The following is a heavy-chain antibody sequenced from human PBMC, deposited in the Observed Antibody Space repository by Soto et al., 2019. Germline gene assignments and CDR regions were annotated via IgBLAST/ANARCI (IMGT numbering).Heavy chain of an antibody. J-gene: IGHJ4*02. CDR2: IIPIFSTA. Sequence: QVQLVQSGAEVRKPGSSVKVSCKASGGTFSRHAISWVRQAPGQGLEWMGGIIPIFSTANHAQKFKGRVTIIADESTSTVYMELSSLRSEDTAMYYCARGWGYDSNDYYYAYWGQGTLVIVSS. V-gene: IGHV1-69*01. CDR3: ARGWGYDSNDYYYAY. D-gene: IGHD3-22*01. CDR1: GGTFSRHA.